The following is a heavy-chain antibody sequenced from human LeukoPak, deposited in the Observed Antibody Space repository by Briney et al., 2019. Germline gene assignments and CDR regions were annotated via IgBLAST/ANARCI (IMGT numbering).Heavy chain of an antibody. CDR2: FDPEDGET. CDR1: GYTLTELS. Sequence: ASVKVSCKVSGYTLTELSMHWVRQAPGKGLEWMGGFDPEDGETIYAQKFQGRVTMTEDTSTDTAYMELSSLRSEDTAVYYCAILFGVVIMNAFDIWGQGTMVTVSS. V-gene: IGHV1-24*01. J-gene: IGHJ3*02. CDR3: AILFGVVIMNAFDI. D-gene: IGHD3-3*01.